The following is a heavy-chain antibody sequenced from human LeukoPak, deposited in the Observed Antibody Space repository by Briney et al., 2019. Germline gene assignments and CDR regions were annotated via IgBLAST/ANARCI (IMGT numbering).Heavy chain of an antibody. J-gene: IGHJ6*02. Sequence: SQTLSLICAVSGGSISSGGYSWSWIRQPPGKGLEWIGYIYHSGSTYYNPSLKSRVTISVDRSKSQFSLKLSSVTAADTAVYYCARQERYYYGMDVWGQGTTVTVSS. CDR2: IYHSGST. D-gene: IGHD1-26*01. CDR1: GGSISSGGYS. V-gene: IGHV4-30-2*01. CDR3: ARQERYYYGMDV.